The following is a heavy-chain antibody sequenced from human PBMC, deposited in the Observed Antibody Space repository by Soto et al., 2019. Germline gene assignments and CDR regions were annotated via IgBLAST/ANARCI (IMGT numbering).Heavy chain of an antibody. CDR1: GYSFTNND. D-gene: IGHD2-8*01. CDR2: MYPGSGGT. CDR3: RVTGVSEVDY. J-gene: IGHJ4*02. Sequence: GASVKVSCKASGYSFTNNDVSWVRQATGQGLEWMGWMYPGSGGTGYAQKFQGRVTMTRDTSISTAYMELSRLRSDDTAVYYCRVTGVSEVDYWGQGTLVTVSS. V-gene: IGHV1-8*01.